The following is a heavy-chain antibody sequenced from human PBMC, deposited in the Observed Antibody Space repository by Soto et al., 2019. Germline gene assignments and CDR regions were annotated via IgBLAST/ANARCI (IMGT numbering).Heavy chain of an antibody. J-gene: IGHJ4*02. Sequence: GPGPKGASETLSLTCAVSGGSFTSNNWWTWVRQPPGQGLEWIGEIYRTGSTNYNPSLKSRVTISLDKSENQFSLKVTSLTAADTAVYYCASRDPGTSVDYWGQGTLVTVSS. V-gene: IGHV4-4*02. CDR3: ASRDPGTSVDY. CDR2: IYRTGST. CDR1: GGSFTSNNW. D-gene: IGHD1-7*01.